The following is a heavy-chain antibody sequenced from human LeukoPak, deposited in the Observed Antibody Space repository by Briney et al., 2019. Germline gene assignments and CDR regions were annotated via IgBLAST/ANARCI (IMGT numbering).Heavy chain of an antibody. Sequence: SETLSLTCAVYGGSFSGYYWSWIRQPPGKGLEWIGEINHSGSTNYNPSLKSRVTISVDTSKNQFSLKLSSVTAADTAVYYCARTYSSGWYYFDYWGQGTLVTVSS. V-gene: IGHV4-34*01. CDR2: INHSGST. J-gene: IGHJ4*02. CDR3: ARTYSSGWYYFDY. CDR1: GGSFSGYY. D-gene: IGHD6-19*01.